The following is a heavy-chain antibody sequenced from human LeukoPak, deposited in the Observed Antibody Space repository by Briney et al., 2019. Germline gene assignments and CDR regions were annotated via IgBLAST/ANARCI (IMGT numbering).Heavy chain of an antibody. D-gene: IGHD3-22*01. Sequence: GGSLRLSCAASGFTFSNAWMSWVRQAPGKGLEWVGRIKSKTDGGTTDYAAPVKGRFTISRDDSKNTLYLQINSLKTEDTAVYYCTTDPSLYYYDSSGYYYPHFDYWGQGTLVTVSS. V-gene: IGHV3-15*01. CDR2: IKSKTDGGTT. CDR1: GFTFSNAW. J-gene: IGHJ4*02. CDR3: TTDPSLYYYDSSGYYYPHFDY.